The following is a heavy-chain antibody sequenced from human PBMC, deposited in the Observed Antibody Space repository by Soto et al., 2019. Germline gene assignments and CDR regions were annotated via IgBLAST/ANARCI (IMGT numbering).Heavy chain of an antibody. CDR3: ARESITRVICDVPGMDV. CDR2: IGEGGFST. J-gene: IGHJ6*04. D-gene: IGHD2-21*01. CDR1: GFTFSTYA. V-gene: IGHV3-23*01. Sequence: EVRLLESGGGLVEPGGSLRLSCAASGFTFSTYAMIWVRQAPGKGLEWVTVIGEGGFSTLYAASVNGRFTISRDNSKNMLYLKMNSLRSDDTAVYYCARESITRVICDVPGMDVWGEVNTVTVSS.